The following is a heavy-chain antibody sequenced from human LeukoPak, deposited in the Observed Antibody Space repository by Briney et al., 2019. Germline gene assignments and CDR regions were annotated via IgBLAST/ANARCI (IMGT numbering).Heavy chain of an antibody. D-gene: IGHD3-10*01. CDR3: AREAYYGSGRSRQPSPV. CDR1: GFTFSSYA. V-gene: IGHV3-30*15. J-gene: IGHJ4*02. CDR2: ISKDGSNE. Sequence: GTSLRLSCAASGFTFSSYAMYWVRQAPGKGLEWVALISKDGSNEDHADSVKGRFTISRDNSRTTLYLQMSSLGAEDTAVYYCAREAYYGSGRSRQPSPVWGQGTLVTVSS.